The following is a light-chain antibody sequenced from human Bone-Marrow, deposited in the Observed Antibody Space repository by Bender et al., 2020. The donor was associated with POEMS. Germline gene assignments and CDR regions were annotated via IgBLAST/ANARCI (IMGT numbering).Light chain of an antibody. CDR1: NIGSRT. Sequence: YVLTQPPSVSVAPGQTARIPCGGNNIGSRTVQWYQQKPGQAPVLAVYDDSDRPAGIPERFSGSNSGNTATLTISRVEAGDEADYYCQVWDTSDQVVFGGGTKLAVL. CDR3: QVWDTSDQVV. CDR2: DDS. J-gene: IGLJ2*01. V-gene: IGLV3-21*02.